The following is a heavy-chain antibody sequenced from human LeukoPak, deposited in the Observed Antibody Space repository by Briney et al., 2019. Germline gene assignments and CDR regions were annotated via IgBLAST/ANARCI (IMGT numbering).Heavy chain of an antibody. Sequence: PGGSLRLSCAASGFTFSTYWMHWVRQAPGKGLVWVAGINNDGSSTHYGGSVKGRFTISRDNVKNTMYLQMNSLRAEDTAVYYCGRNLFGAESVWGQGTVVTVSS. CDR2: INNDGSST. CDR3: GRNLFGAESV. V-gene: IGHV3-74*01. J-gene: IGHJ4*02. D-gene: IGHD3-3*01. CDR1: GFTFSTYW.